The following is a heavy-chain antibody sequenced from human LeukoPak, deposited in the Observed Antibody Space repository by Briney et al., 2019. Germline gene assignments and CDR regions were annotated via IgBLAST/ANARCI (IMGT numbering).Heavy chain of an antibody. V-gene: IGHV2-70*11. J-gene: IGHJ4*02. D-gene: IGHD3-10*01. CDR2: IDWEDDK. CDR1: GLSLTTTGMC. Sequence: SGPALVNPTQTLTLTCSFSGLSLTTTGMCVTWIRQPPGKALEWLGRIDWEDDKYYSTSLKTRLTISKDTSKNQVVLTLTNVDPVDTGTYYCARLGQVMVRGDYFDYWGQGILVTVSS. CDR3: ARLGQVMVRGDYFDY.